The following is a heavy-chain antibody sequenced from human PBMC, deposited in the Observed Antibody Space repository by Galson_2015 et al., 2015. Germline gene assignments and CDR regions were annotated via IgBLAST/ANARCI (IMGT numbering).Heavy chain of an antibody. CDR2: VDPEEGET. J-gene: IGHJ4*02. D-gene: IGHD5/OR15-5a*01. Sequence: VKVSCKASGYTFTSYYMHWVRQAPGQGLVWMGLVDPEEGETVFAEKSRGRLTMTADTSTDTAYMELSSLTSEDTAVYYCAILYAPDSVFDFWGQGTLVTVSS. CDR3: AILYAPDSVFDF. CDR1: GYTFTSYY. V-gene: IGHV1-69-2*01.